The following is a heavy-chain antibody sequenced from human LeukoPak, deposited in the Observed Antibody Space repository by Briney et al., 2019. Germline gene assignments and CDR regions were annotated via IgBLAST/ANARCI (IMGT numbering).Heavy chain of an antibody. CDR3: AADRYGSGSPRY. V-gene: IGHV4-59*01. CDR1: GGSINNYY. J-gene: IGHJ4*02. CDR2: IYYSGST. D-gene: IGHD3-10*01. Sequence: PSETLSLTCTVSGGSINNYYWSWIRQPPGKGLEWIGYIYYSGSTNYNPSLKSRVTISVDTSKNQFSLKLSSVTAADTAVYYCAADRYGSGSPRYWGQGTLVTVSS.